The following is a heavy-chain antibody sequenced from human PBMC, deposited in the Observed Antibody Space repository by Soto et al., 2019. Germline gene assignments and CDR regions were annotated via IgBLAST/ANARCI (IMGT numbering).Heavy chain of an antibody. CDR3: AQRTPEYGMNV. CDR1: GFSLITRATG. Sequence: CGPTLVNHTETVPLTCTFSGFSLITRATGVAWIRQPRGRALEWLAIINWNDDPRYSPALESSLTIAKDTSKKQVVLTMADIDPVDTAPYDGAQRTPEYGMNVWGQGTMVTVSS. J-gene: IGHJ6*02. CDR2: INWNDDP. V-gene: IGHV2-5*01.